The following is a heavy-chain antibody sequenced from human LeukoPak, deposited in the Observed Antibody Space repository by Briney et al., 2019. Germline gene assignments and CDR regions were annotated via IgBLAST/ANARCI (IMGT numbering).Heavy chain of an antibody. Sequence: PGGSLRLSCAASGFPFSEYGMHWVRQAPGKGLEWVAFIPYDGSNKYYADSVKGRFTISRDNSKNTLYLQMNSLRAEDTAVYYCTKGALPPPYFDYWGQGTLVTVSS. CDR2: IPYDGSNK. CDR3: TKGALPPPYFDY. V-gene: IGHV3-30*02. CDR1: GFPFSEYG. J-gene: IGHJ4*02.